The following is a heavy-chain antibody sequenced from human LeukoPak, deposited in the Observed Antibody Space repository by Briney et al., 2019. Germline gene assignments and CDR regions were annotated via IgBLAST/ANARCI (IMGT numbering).Heavy chain of an antibody. D-gene: IGHD6-19*01. CDR3: ARDRAVAGRYYYGMDA. J-gene: IGHJ6*02. Sequence: SETLSLTCTVSGGSIGSYYWSWIRQPPGKGLEWLGNIYYSGSTNYNPSLKSRVTISVDTSKNQFSLKLSSVTAADTAVYYCARDRAVAGRYYYGMDAWGQGTTVTVSS. V-gene: IGHV4-59*01. CDR1: GGSIGSYY. CDR2: IYYSGST.